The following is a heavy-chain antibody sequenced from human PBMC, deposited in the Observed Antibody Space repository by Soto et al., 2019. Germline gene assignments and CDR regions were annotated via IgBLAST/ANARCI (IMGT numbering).Heavy chain of an antibody. J-gene: IGHJ3*02. CDR1: GLIVSSNY. V-gene: IGHV3-53*02. Sequence: EVQLVETGGGLIQPGGSLRLSCAASGLIVSSNYMNWVRQAPGKGLEWVSVLYSGGSTHYGGSVKGRFIISRDNSKNTLYLQMNSLRAEDTAVYYCARDRPGDEGDGFDIWGHGTMVTVSS. CDR2: LYSGGST. D-gene: IGHD3-10*01. CDR3: ARDRPGDEGDGFDI.